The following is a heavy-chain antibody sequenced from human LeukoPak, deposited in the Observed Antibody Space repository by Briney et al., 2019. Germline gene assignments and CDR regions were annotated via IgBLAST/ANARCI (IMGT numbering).Heavy chain of an antibody. Sequence: SETLSLTCTVSGGSISSGGYYWSWIRQHPGKGLEWIGYIYYRGSTYYNPSLKSRVTISVDTSKNQFSLKLSSVTAADTAVYYCARNGGDGYYFDYWGQGTLVTVSS. D-gene: IGHD2-21*02. CDR1: GGSISSGGYY. CDR3: ARNGGDGYYFDY. J-gene: IGHJ4*02. V-gene: IGHV4-31*03. CDR2: IYYRGST.